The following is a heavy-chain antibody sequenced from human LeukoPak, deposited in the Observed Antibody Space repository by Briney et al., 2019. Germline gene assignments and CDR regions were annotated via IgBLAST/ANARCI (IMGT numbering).Heavy chain of an antibody. Sequence: GGSLRLSCAASGLTVRNNYMSWVRQSPGKGLEWVSVIYSDGSTYYEDSVKGRFTISRDTSKNTLSLQMSSLRVEDTAVYFCAREKGRGVISPYYDCWGQGTLVTVSS. J-gene: IGHJ4*02. V-gene: IGHV3-53*01. CDR2: IYSDGST. CDR3: AREKGRGVISPYYDC. D-gene: IGHD3-10*01. CDR1: GLTVRNNY.